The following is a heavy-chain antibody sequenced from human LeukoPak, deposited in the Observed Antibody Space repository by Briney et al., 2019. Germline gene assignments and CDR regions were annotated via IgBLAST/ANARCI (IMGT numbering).Heavy chain of an antibody. CDR2: INSDGSST. D-gene: IGHD3-16*01. V-gene: IGHV3-74*01. CDR1: GFTFSSYW. J-gene: IGHJ4*02. Sequence: GRSLRLSCAASGFTFSSYWMHWVRQAPGKGLVWVSRINSDGSSTSYADSVKGRFTISRDNAKNTLYLQMNSLRAEDTAVYYCAKEPASVDPEVGDLGLFDYWGQGTLVTVSS. CDR3: AKEPASVDPEVGDLGLFDY.